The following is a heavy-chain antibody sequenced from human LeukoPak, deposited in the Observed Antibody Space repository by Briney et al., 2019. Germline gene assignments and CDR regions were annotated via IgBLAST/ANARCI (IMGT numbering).Heavy chain of an antibody. CDR3: ARGYCSGGSCYYYYYGMDV. V-gene: IGHV3-48*03. Sequence: GGSLRLSCAASGFIFSSYEMNWVRQAPGKGLEWVPYISSSGSTIYYADSVKGRFTISRDNAKNSLYLQMNSLRAEDTAVYYCARGYCSGGSCYYYYYGMDVWGQGTTVTVSS. CDR2: ISSSGSTI. D-gene: IGHD2-15*01. CDR1: GFIFSSYE. J-gene: IGHJ6*02.